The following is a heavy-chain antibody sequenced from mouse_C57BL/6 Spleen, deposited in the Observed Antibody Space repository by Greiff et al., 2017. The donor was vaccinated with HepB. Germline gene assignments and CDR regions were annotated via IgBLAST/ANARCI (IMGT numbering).Heavy chain of an antibody. CDR1: GYTFTSYW. CDR2: IDPSDSYT. V-gene: IGHV1-50*01. J-gene: IGHJ2*01. Sequence: QVQLQQPRAELVKPGASVKLSCKASGYTFTSYWMKWAKQRPGQGLEWIGEIDPSDSYTNYNQKFKGKATLTVDTSSSTSYMQLSRLTSEDSAVDCCARKEWLLPVDYWGQGTTLTVSS. D-gene: IGHD2-3*01. CDR3: ARKEWLLPVDY.